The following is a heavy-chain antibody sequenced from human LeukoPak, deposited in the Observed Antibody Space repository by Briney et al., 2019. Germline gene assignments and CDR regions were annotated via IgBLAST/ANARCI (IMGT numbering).Heavy chain of an antibody. J-gene: IGHJ4*02. V-gene: IGHV3-30-3*01. Sequence: PGRSLRLSCAASGFTFSSYAMHWVRQAPGKGLEWVAVISYDGSNKYYADSVKGRFTISRDNSKNTLYVQMNSLRAGDTAVYYCARDPYYSSGWRYYFDYWGQGTLVTVSS. CDR2: ISYDGSNK. CDR1: GFTFSSYA. D-gene: IGHD6-19*01. CDR3: ARDPYYSSGWRYYFDY.